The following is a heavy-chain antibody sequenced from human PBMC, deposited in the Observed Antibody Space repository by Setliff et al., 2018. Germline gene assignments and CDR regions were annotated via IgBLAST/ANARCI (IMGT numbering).Heavy chain of an antibody. CDR1: GGSFSGYY. D-gene: IGHD3-22*01. CDR2: INHSGST. Sequence: ETLSLTCAVYGGSFSGYYWSWIRQPPGKGLEWIGEINHSGSTNYNPSLKSRVTISVDTSKNQFSLKLSSVTAADTAVYYCARGLSYYDSSGYLLAPYAFDIWGQGTMVTVSS. V-gene: IGHV4-34*01. CDR3: ARGLSYYDSSGYLLAPYAFDI. J-gene: IGHJ3*02.